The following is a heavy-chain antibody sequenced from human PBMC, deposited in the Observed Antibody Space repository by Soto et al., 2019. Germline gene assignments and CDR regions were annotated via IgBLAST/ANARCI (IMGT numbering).Heavy chain of an antibody. CDR3: ARGRSPRVESYYFDY. J-gene: IGHJ4*02. CDR1: GGFISSGGYY. CDR2: IYYSGST. Sequence: PSETLSLTCTVSGGFISSGGYYWSWIRQHPGKGLEWIGYIYYSGSTYYNPSLKSRVTISVDTSKNQFSLKLSSVTAADTAVYYCARGRSPRVESYYFDYWGQGTLVTVSS. D-gene: IGHD1-26*01. V-gene: IGHV4-31*03.